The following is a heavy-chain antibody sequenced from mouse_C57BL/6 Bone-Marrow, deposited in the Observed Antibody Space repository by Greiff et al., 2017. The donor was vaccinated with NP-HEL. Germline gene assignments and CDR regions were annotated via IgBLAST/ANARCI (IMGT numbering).Heavy chain of an antibody. CDR1: GYTFTSYG. CDR3: ARERAYYPDC. Sequence: QVQLQQSGAELARPGASVKLSCKASGYTFTSYGISWVKQRTGQGLEWIGEIYPRSGNTYYNEKFKGKATLTADKSSSTAYMELRSLTSEDSAVYFCARERAYYPDCGGQGTTLTVSA. CDR2: IYPRSGNT. J-gene: IGHJ2*01. D-gene: IGHD3-1*01. V-gene: IGHV1-81*01.